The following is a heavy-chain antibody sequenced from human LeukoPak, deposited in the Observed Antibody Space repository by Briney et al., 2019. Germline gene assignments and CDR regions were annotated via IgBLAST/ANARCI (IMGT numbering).Heavy chain of an antibody. CDR2: IIPVFGTA. CDR1: GGTFSSYA. V-gene: IGHV1-69*13. Sequence: SVKVSCKASGGTFSSYAISWVRQAPGQGLEWMGGIIPVFGTANYAQKFQGRVTITADESTSTAYMELSSLRSEDTAVYYCASGVAAAENDAFDIWGQGTMVTVSS. CDR3: ASGVAAAENDAFDI. J-gene: IGHJ3*02. D-gene: IGHD6-13*01.